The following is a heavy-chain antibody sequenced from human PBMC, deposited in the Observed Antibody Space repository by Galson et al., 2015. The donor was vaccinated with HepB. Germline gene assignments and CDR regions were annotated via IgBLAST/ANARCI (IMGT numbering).Heavy chain of an antibody. CDR2: IWYDGSMK. CDR1: GFPFSSFG. V-gene: IGHV3-33*01. J-gene: IGHJ3*02. D-gene: IGHD1-26*01. Sequence: SLRLSCAASGFPFSSFGMHWVRQAPGRGLEWVAVIWYDGSMKYYADSVKGRFTISRDNSKNTLYLQMNSLRAEDTAVYYCARDEDRSFDIWGQGTMVTVSS. CDR3: ARDEDRSFDI.